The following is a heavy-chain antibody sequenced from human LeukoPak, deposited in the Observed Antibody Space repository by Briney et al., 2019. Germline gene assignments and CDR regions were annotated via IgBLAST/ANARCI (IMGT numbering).Heavy chain of an antibody. CDR3: AKAAYYYDSSGFPGD. CDR1: GFTFDDYT. J-gene: IGHJ4*02. D-gene: IGHD3-22*01. V-gene: IGHV3-43*01. CDR2: ISWDGGST. Sequence: SGGSLRLSCAASGFTFDDYTMHWVRQAPGKGLEWVSLISWDGGSTYYADSVKGRFTISRDNSKNSLYLQMNSLRTEDTALYYCAKAAYYYDSSGFPGDWGQGTLVTVSS.